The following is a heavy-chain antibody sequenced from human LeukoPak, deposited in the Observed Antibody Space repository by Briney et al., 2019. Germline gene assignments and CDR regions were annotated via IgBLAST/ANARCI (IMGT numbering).Heavy chain of an antibody. Sequence: SETLSLTCTVSGGSIGTRNYYWGWIRQPPGKGLEWIVSIRYSGSTYYNPSLRSRVTISVDTTKNQLSLKLASVTAADTAVYYCARQDCSAACYHFDYWGQGTLVTVSS. V-gene: IGHV4-39*01. CDR3: ARQDCSAACYHFDY. CDR2: IRYSGST. J-gene: IGHJ4*02. CDR1: GGSIGTRNYY. D-gene: IGHD2-21*01.